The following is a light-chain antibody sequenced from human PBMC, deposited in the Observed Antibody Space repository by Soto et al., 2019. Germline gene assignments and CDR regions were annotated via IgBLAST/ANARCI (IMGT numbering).Light chain of an antibody. CDR2: KNY. V-gene: IGLV1-47*01. J-gene: IGLJ3*02. CDR3: AAWDARLSTWV. CDR1: SSNIESDY. Sequence: QSVLTQPPSASGTPGQRVTISCSGSSSNIESDYVYWFQQLPGTAPKLLIYKNYQRPSGVPDRFSGSKSGTSASLVISGLRSEDEADYWCAAWDARLSTWVFGGGTKLTVL.